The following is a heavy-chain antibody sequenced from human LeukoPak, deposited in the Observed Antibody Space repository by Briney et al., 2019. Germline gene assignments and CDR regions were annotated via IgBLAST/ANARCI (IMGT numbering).Heavy chain of an antibody. Sequence: GGSLRLSCAASGFTFSSYTMNWVRQAPGKGLEWVSSISTSSIYIYYADSVKGRFTISRDNSKNTLYLQMNSLRAEDTAVYYCASSGPLAYFDYWGQGTLVTVSS. CDR3: ASSGPLAYFDY. CDR2: ISTSSIYI. V-gene: IGHV3-21*04. J-gene: IGHJ4*02. CDR1: GFTFSSYT. D-gene: IGHD3-10*01.